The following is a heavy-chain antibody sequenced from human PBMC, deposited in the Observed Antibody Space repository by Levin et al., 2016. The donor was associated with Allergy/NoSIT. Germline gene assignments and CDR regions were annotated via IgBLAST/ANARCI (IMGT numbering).Heavy chain of an antibody. CDR1: GFTFSTYA. CDR2: ISSSGGST. D-gene: IGHD5-24*01. Sequence: GESLKISCAASGFTFSTYAMSWVRQAPGKGLEWVSAISSSGGSTYYADSVKGRFTISRDNSKNTLYLQMNSLRDEDTAVYYCAKVVQRWLQLVDFDYWGQGTLVTVSS. CDR3: AKVVQRWLQLVDFDY. J-gene: IGHJ4*02. V-gene: IGHV3-23*01.